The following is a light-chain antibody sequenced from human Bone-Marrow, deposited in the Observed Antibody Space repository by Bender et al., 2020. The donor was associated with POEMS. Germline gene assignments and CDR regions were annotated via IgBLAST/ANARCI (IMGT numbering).Light chain of an antibody. CDR3: CSYAGSRTWVL. V-gene: IGLV2-14*01. CDR2: DVS. Sequence: QSALTQPASVSGSPGQSITISCTGTNSDVGGYNYVSWYQQHPGKAPKLMIYDVSNRPSGVSNRFSGSKSGNTASLTISGLQAEDEADYYCCSYAGSRTWVLFGGGTKLTVL. CDR1: NSDVGGYNY. J-gene: IGLJ2*01.